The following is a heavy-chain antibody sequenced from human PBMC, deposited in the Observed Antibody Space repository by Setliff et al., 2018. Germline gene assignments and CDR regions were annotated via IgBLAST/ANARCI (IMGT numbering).Heavy chain of an antibody. Sequence: SETLSLTCTVSGGSISSYYWAWIRQPPGKGLEWIGRIYYRGDTYYNASLKSRLTLSVDTSKNQVSLNLRSVTAADTAVYYCARTGTYRYFDYWGQGTQVTVSS. V-gene: IGHV4-39*01. D-gene: IGHD1-1*01. CDR2: IYYRGDT. J-gene: IGHJ4*02. CDR1: GGSISSYY. CDR3: ARTGTYRYFDY.